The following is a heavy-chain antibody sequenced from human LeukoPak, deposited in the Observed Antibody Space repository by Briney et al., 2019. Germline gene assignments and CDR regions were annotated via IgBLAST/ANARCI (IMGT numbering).Heavy chain of an antibody. CDR2: ISYDGSNK. CDR1: GFTFSTYS. CDR3: ARHYVWGSYRSTLPLH. Sequence: GGSLRLSCAASGFTFSTYSMNWVRQAPGKGLEWVAVISYDGSNKYYADSVKGRFTISRDNSKNTLYLQMNSLRAEDTAVYYCARHYVWGSYRSTLPLHWGQGTLVTVSS. J-gene: IGHJ4*02. D-gene: IGHD3-16*02. V-gene: IGHV3-30*03.